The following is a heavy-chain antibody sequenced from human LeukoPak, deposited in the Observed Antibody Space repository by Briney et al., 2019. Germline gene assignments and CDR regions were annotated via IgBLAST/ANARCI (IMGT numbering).Heavy chain of an antibody. V-gene: IGHV3-74*01. J-gene: IGHJ4*02. Sequence: GGPLRLSCAASGFTFSSYWMHWVRQAPGKGLVWVSRINSDGSSTSYADSVKGRFTISRDNAKNTLYLQMNSLRAEDTAVYYCARRSRGSGSYYNFDYWGQGTLVTVSS. CDR3: ARRSRGSGSYYNFDY. D-gene: IGHD3-10*01. CDR1: GFTFSSYW. CDR2: INSDGSST.